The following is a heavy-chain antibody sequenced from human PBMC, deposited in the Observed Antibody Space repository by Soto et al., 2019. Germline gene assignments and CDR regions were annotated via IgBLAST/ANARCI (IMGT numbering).Heavy chain of an antibody. D-gene: IGHD2-8*01. V-gene: IGHV4-59*01. J-gene: IGHJ4*02. CDR3: ARGLLGYCTNGVCYISTFDY. CDR1: GGSISSYY. CDR2: IYYSGST. Sequence: PSETLSLTCTVSGGSISSYYWSWVRQPPGKGLEWIGYIYYSGSTNYNPSLKSRVTISVDTSKNQFSLKLSSVTAADTAVYYCARGLLGYCTNGVCYISTFDYWGQGTLVTVS.